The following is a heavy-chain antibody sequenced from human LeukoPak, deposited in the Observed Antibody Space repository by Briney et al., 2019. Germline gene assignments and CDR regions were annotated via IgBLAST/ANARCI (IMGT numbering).Heavy chain of an antibody. V-gene: IGHV1-8*01. CDR3: ARGTVVVPAAILLHYYYYMDV. CDR2: MNPNSGNT. J-gene: IGHJ6*03. D-gene: IGHD2-2*02. CDR1: GYTFTSYD. Sequence: GASVKVSCKASGYTFTSYDINWVRQATGQGLEGMGWMNPNSGNTGYAQKFQGRVTMTRNTSISTAYMELSSLRSEDTAVYYCARGTVVVPAAILLHYYYYMDVWGKGTTVTVSS.